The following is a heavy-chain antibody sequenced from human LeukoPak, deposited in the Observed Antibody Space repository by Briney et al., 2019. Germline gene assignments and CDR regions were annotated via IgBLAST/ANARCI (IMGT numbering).Heavy chain of an antibody. V-gene: IGHV3-7*01. CDR2: IKQDGSEK. Sequence: GGSLRLSCAASGFTFSSYWMSWVRQAPGKGLEWVANIKQDGSEKYYVDSVKGRFTISRDNAKNPLYLQMNSLRAEDTAVYYCARARYFDWFDYWGQGTLVTVSS. CDR3: ARARYFDWFDY. J-gene: IGHJ4*02. D-gene: IGHD3-9*01. CDR1: GFTFSSYW.